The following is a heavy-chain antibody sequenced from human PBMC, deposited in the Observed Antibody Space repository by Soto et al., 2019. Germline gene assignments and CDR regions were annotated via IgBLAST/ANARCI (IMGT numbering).Heavy chain of an antibody. J-gene: IGHJ6*02. Sequence: QVQLVQSGAEVKKPGSSVKVSCKASGGTFSSYAISWVRQAPGQGLEWMGGIIPIFGTANYAQKFQGRVTMTADESTSTAYRELSSLRSEDTAGYYCASENSSSCYYYYGMDVWGQGTTVTVSS. D-gene: IGHD6-6*01. CDR2: IIPIFGTA. CDR3: ASENSSSCYYYYGMDV. CDR1: GGTFSSYA. V-gene: IGHV1-69*01.